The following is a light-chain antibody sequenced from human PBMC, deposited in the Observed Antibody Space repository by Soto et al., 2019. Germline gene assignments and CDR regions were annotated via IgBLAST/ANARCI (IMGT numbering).Light chain of an antibody. CDR3: QQYDSDLWT. Sequence: DIQMTQSPSTLSGSVGDRVTISCRASQSISRWLAWSQQKPGQAPRLLIYEASILQRGVTSRFSGSGSGTEFTLTISSLQPHDFATYYCQQYDSDLWTFGQGTKVDIK. CDR1: QSISRW. J-gene: IGKJ1*01. CDR2: EAS. V-gene: IGKV1-5*03.